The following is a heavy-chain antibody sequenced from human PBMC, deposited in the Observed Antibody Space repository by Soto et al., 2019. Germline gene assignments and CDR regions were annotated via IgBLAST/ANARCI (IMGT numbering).Heavy chain of an antibody. CDR1: GLTFSSYA. Sequence: GGSLRLSCAASGLTFSSYAMHWVRQAPGKGLEWVAVISYDGSNKYYADSVKGRFTISRDNSKNTLYLQMNSLRAEDTAVYYCARRLSLDVLRFLEWLNGMDVWGQGTTVTVSS. CDR2: ISYDGSNK. D-gene: IGHD3-3*01. J-gene: IGHJ6*02. V-gene: IGHV3-30-3*01. CDR3: ARRLSLDVLRFLEWLNGMDV.